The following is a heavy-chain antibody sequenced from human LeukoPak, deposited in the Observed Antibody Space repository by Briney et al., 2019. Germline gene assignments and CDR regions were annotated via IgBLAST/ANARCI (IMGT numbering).Heavy chain of an antibody. D-gene: IGHD3-3*01. V-gene: IGHV3-64*01. CDR3: ARAPRSGYYDS. CDR1: GITFSTCP. CDR2: ISSNGDEK. Sequence: GGSLRLSCAASGITFSTCPMHWVRQPPGKGLEYVSAISSNGDEKYYANSVKGRFTISRDNSKNTLYLQMGSLRAEDMAVYYCARAPRSGYYDSWGQGTLVTVSS. J-gene: IGHJ4*02.